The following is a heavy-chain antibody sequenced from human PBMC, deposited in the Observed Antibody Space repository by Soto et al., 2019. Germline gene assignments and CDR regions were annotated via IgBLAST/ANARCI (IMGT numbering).Heavy chain of an antibody. Sequence: EVQLVESGGGLVQPGGSLRLSCAASGFTFSSYWIHWVRQAPGKGLVWVSRIKGDGITTNYADSVKGRVTISRDNVKNTVYLHVNSLRAEDTAVYYSARGAFGAYYFDYWGQGTLVTVSS. D-gene: IGHD3-3*01. V-gene: IGHV3-74*01. CDR3: ARGAFGAYYFDY. CDR1: GFTFSSYW. CDR2: IKGDGITT. J-gene: IGHJ4*02.